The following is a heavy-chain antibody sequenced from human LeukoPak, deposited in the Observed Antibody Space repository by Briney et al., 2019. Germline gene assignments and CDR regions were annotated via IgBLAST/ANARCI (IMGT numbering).Heavy chain of an antibody. V-gene: IGHV3-23*01. CDR1: GFTFSSYA. CDR2: ISGSGGST. Sequence: PGGSLRLSCAASGFTFSSYAMSWVRQAPGKGLEWVSAISGSGGSTYYADSVKGRFTISRDNSKNSLYLQMNSLRAEDTAVYYCAREACSSTSCYRSDAFDIWGQGTMVTVSS. D-gene: IGHD2-2*02. J-gene: IGHJ3*02. CDR3: AREACSSTSCYRSDAFDI.